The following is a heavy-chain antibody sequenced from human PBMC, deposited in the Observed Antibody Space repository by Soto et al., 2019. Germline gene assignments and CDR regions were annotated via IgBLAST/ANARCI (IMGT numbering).Heavy chain of an antibody. J-gene: IGHJ6*02. CDR1: GFTFSSYA. CDR2: ISYDGSYK. CDR3: ASDPHRNDYYYYGMDV. D-gene: IGHD1-1*01. V-gene: IGHV3-30-3*01. Sequence: QVQLVESGGAVVQPGRSLRLSCAASGFTFSSYAMHWVRQAPGRGLDWVAVISYDGSYKYYADSVKGRFTISRDNSKNTLYLQMNSLRAEDTAVYYCASDPHRNDYYYYGMDVWGQGTTVNVSS.